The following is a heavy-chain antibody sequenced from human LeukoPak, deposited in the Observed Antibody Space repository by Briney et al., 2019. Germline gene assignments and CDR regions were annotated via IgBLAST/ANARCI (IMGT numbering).Heavy chain of an antibody. J-gene: IGHJ5*02. D-gene: IGHD2-2*01. CDR1: GGSISSGDYY. V-gene: IGHV4-30-4*08. CDR3: ARAIPLVGTSLPYNWFDP. Sequence: SETLSLTCTVSGGSISSGDYYWSWIRQPPGKGLEWIGYIYYSGSTYYNPSLKSRVTISVDTSKNQFSLKLSSVTAADTAVYYCARAIPLVGTSLPYNWFDPWGQGTLVTVSS. CDR2: IYYSGST.